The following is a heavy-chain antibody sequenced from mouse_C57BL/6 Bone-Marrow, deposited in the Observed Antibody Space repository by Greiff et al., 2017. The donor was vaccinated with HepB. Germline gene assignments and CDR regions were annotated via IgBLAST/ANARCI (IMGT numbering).Heavy chain of an antibody. D-gene: IGHD1-1*01. J-gene: IGHJ2*01. CDR1: GYTFTDYY. CDR2: IFPGSGST. CDR3: ARFPKFITTVPHYFDY. Sequence: QVQLQQSGPELVKPGASVKISCKASGYTFTDYYINWVKQRPGQGLEWIGWIFPGSGSTYYNEKFKGKATLTVDKSSSTAYMLLSSLTSEDSAVYFCARFPKFITTVPHYFDYWGQGTTLTVSS. V-gene: IGHV1-75*01.